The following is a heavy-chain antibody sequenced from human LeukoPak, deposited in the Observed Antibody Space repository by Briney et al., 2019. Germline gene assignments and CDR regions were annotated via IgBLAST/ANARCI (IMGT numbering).Heavy chain of an antibody. Sequence: ASVKVSCKASGYTFTGYYMHWVRQAPGQGLEWIGWINPNSGGTNYAQKFQGRVTMTRDTSISTAYMELSRLRSDDTAVYYCAVFRFGEFPGDPYGMDVWGQGTTVTVSS. CDR1: GYTFTGYY. V-gene: IGHV1-2*02. CDR3: AVFRFGEFPGDPYGMDV. J-gene: IGHJ6*02. D-gene: IGHD3-10*01. CDR2: INPNSGGT.